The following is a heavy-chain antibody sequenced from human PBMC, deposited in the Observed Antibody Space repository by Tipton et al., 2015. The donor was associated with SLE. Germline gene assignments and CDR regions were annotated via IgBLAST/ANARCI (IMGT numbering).Heavy chain of an antibody. Sequence: TLSLTCTVSGGSISSSSYYWGWIRQPPGKWLEWIGSIYYSGSTYYNPSLKSRVTISVDTSKNQFSLKLSSVTAADTAVYYCARVGISAEDYWGQGTLVTVSS. D-gene: IGHD1-14*01. CDR2: IYYSGST. CDR3: ARVGISAEDY. J-gene: IGHJ4*02. CDR1: GGSISSSSYY. V-gene: IGHV4-39*07.